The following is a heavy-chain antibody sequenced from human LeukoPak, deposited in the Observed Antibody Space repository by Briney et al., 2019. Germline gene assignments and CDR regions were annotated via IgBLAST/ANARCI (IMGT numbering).Heavy chain of an antibody. CDR1: GFTFSNAW. CDR2: IKSKTDGGTT. Sequence: PGGSLRLSCAASGFTFSNAWMSWVRQAPGKGLEWVGRIKSKTDGGTTDYAAPVKGRFTISRDDSKNTLYLQMNSLKTEDTAVYYCTTRVLDYDILTGDYWGQGTLVTVSS. D-gene: IGHD3-9*01. J-gene: IGHJ4*02. CDR3: TTRVLDYDILTGDY. V-gene: IGHV3-15*01.